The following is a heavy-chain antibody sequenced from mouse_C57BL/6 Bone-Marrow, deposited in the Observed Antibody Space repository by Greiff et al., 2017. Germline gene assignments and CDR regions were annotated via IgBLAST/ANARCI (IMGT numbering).Heavy chain of an antibody. CDR2: IHPNSGST. CDR1: GFTFTSYC. Sequence: QVQLQQPGAELVKPGASVTLSCKASGFTFTSYCMHWVKQWPGQGLEWIGMIHPNSGSTNYDAKFKSKATLTGDTSSSTDYMQLSDLATEDSAIDDCARPFFWGKGTTLTVSS. V-gene: IGHV1-64*01. CDR3: ARPFF. J-gene: IGHJ2*01.